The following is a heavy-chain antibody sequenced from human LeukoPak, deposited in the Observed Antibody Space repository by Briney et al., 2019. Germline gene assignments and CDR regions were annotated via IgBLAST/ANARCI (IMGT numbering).Heavy chain of an antibody. CDR1: GGTTDDYG. D-gene: IGHD6-13*01. V-gene: IGHV3-20*04. CDR3: VKDVSSNWYSFDY. CDR2: INWDGTNT. Sequence: GGSLRLSCAASGGTTDDYGMSWVRQAPGKGLEWVSGINWDGTNTYYAESVKGRFTISRDSAEKSLYLQMNSLGDDDTAFYYCVKDVSSNWYSFDYWGQGTLVTVSS. J-gene: IGHJ4*02.